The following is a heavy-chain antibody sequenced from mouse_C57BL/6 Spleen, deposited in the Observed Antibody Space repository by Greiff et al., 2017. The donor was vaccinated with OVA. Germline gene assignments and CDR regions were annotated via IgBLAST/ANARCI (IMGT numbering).Heavy chain of an antibody. CDR3: ATITTAAY. CDR2: INPNNGGT. Sequence: EVQLQQSGPELVKPGASVKISCKASGYTFTDYYMNWVKQSHGKSLEWIGDINPNNGGTSYNQKFKGKDTLTVDKSSSTAYMELRSLTSEDSAVYYCATITTAAYWGQGTTLTVSA. J-gene: IGHJ2*01. D-gene: IGHD1-2*01. V-gene: IGHV1-26*01. CDR1: GYTFTDYY.